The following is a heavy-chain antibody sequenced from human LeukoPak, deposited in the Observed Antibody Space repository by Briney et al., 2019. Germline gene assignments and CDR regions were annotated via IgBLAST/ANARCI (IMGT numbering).Heavy chain of an antibody. CDR3: ARGLYSSGWLTVDY. CDR1: GGSISSYY. Sequence: PSETLSLTRTVSGGSISSYYWSWIRQPAGKGLEWIGRIYTSGSTNYNPSLKSRVTMSVDTSKNQFSLKLSSVTAADTAVYYCARGLYSSGWLTVDYWGQGTLVTVSS. D-gene: IGHD6-19*01. CDR2: IYTSGST. V-gene: IGHV4-4*07. J-gene: IGHJ4*02.